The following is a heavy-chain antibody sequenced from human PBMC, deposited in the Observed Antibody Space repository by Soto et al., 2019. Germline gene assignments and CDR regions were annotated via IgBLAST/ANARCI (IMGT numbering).Heavy chain of an antibody. CDR1: GGTFRTYA. D-gene: IGHD6-19*01. Sequence: QVQLLQSGAEVKKPGSSVRVSCEASGGTFRTYAISWVRQAPGQGLEWMGEIIPIFGTVNYAQRFQGRVTITAEESTSTVNMDPRSLRSEDTAVYYCAKGAVAGTPTSYYDYGMDVWGQGTTVTVSS. CDR2: IIPIFGTV. J-gene: IGHJ6*02. V-gene: IGHV1-69*12. CDR3: AKGAVAGTPTSYYDYGMDV.